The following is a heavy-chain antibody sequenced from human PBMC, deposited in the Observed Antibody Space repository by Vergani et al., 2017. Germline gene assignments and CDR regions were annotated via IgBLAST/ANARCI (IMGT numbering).Heavy chain of an antibody. J-gene: IGHJ4*02. D-gene: IGHD2-15*01. V-gene: IGHV4-4*03. CDR3: ARAGRYCSGGSCYSLDY. CDR2: IYHSGST. CDR1: GGSISSSNW. Sequence: QVQLQESGPGLVKPPGTLSLTCAVSGGSISSSNWWSWVRQPPGKGLEWIGEIYHSGSTNYNPSLKSRVTISVDKSKNQCSLKLSSVTAADTAVYYCARAGRYCSGGSCYSLDYWGQGTLVTVSS.